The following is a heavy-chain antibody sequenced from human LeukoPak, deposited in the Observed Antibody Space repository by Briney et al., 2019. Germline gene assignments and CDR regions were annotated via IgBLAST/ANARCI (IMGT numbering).Heavy chain of an antibody. V-gene: IGHV3-30*04. CDR2: ISYDGSNK. J-gene: IGHJ6*03. CDR3: ARDRATRHYYYYMDV. CDR1: GFTFSSYA. Sequence: PGGSLRLSCAASGFTFSSYAIHWVRQAPGKELEWVAVISYDGSNKYYADSVKGRFTISRDNSKNTLYLQMDSLRPEDTAVYYCARDRATRHYYYYMDVWGKGTTVTVSS. D-gene: IGHD2-2*01.